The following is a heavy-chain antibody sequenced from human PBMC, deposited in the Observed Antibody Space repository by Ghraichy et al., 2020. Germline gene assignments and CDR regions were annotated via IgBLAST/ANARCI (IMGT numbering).Heavy chain of an antibody. CDR1: GFTFSSYE. D-gene: IGHD4-17*01. CDR2: ISGSGRSI. Sequence: GGSLRLSCAASGFTFSSYEMNWVRQAPGKGLEWVSYISGSGRSIYYADSVKGRFTISSDNAKNSLYLQMNSLRVEDTAVYYCARDLTVTTPFDYWGQGSLVTVSS. CDR3: ARDLTVTTPFDY. V-gene: IGHV3-48*03. J-gene: IGHJ4*02.